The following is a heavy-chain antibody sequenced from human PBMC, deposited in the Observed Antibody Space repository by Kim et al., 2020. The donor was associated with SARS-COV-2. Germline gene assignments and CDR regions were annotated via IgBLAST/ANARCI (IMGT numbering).Heavy chain of an antibody. V-gene: IGHV3-23*01. J-gene: IGHJ4*02. CDR3: AKGDVYFDY. Sequence: GGSLRLSCAASGFTFSSYAMNWVRQAPGKGLEWVSGISGDGVTTDYADSVRGRFTISRDNSKNTLFLQMNSLRAEDTAVYYCAKGDVYFDYWGQGTLVTV. CDR2: ISGDGVTT. CDR1: GFTFSSYA.